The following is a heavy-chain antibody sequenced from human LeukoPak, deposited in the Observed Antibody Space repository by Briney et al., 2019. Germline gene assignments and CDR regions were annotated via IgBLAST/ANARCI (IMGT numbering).Heavy chain of an antibody. Sequence: ASVKVSCKASGYTFTDYYMHWVRQAPGQGLEWMGWINPDSGGTNSAQKFQGRVTMTRDTSISTAYMELSRLRSDDTAVYYCASVRYSSSWPYFDYWGQGTLVTVSS. CDR3: ASVRYSSSWPYFDY. J-gene: IGHJ4*02. CDR1: GYTFTDYY. D-gene: IGHD6-13*01. CDR2: INPDSGGT. V-gene: IGHV1-2*02.